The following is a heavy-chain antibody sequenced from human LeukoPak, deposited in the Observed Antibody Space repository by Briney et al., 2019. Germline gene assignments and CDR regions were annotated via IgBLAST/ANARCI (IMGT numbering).Heavy chain of an antibody. D-gene: IGHD3-9*01. Sequence: PSETLSLTCTVSGGSISSSTYDSGWIRQPPGKGLEWIGSIYYSGSTYYNPSLKSRVTISVDTSKNQFSLKLSSLTPADTAVYYCACHWSPHYYDILAGYYNNYYYMDVWGKGTTVTVSS. CDR2: IYYSGST. J-gene: IGHJ6*03. V-gene: IGHV4-39*01. CDR1: GGSISSSTYD. CDR3: ACHWSPHYYDILAGYYNNYYYMDV.